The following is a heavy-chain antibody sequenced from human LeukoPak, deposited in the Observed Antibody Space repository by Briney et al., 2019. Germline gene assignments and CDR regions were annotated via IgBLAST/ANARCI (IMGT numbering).Heavy chain of an antibody. D-gene: IGHD2-21*02. CDR2: IYYSGST. Sequence: SETLSLTCTVSGGSVSSGSYYWGWIRQPPGKGLEWIGYIYYSGSTNYNPSLKSRVTISVDTSKNQFSLKLSSVTAADTAVYYCARAARGDHAIDYWGQGTLVTVSS. V-gene: IGHV4-61*01. CDR1: GGSVSSGSYY. J-gene: IGHJ4*02. CDR3: ARAARGDHAIDY.